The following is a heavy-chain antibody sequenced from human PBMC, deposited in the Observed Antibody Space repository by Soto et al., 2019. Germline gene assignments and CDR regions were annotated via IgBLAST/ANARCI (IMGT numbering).Heavy chain of an antibody. D-gene: IGHD6-6*01. CDR2: IWYDGSNK. J-gene: IGHJ6*03. CDR1: GFTFSSYG. V-gene: IGHV3-33*01. Sequence: GGSLRLSCAASGFTFSSYGMHWVRQAPGKGLEWVAVIWYDGSNKYYADSVKGRFTISRDNSKNTLYLQMNSLRAEDTAVYYCARDAWSSSAELSYYYMDVWGKGTTVTVSS. CDR3: ARDAWSSSAELSYYYMDV.